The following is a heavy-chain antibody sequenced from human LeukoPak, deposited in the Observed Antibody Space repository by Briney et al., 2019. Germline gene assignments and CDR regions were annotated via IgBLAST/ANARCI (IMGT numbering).Heavy chain of an antibody. V-gene: IGHV3-74*03. CDR1: GFTFSNYW. J-gene: IGHJ4*02. CDR3: VRDVPVTRLDY. Sequence: PGGSLRLSCAASGFTFSNYWMHWGRQTPGKGLVWVSRINTDGTTTTYADSVKGRFTISRDNAKSAFYLQMDGLRAEDTAVYYCVRDVPVTRLDYWGQGTLVTVSS. CDR2: INTDGTTT. D-gene: IGHD2-2*01.